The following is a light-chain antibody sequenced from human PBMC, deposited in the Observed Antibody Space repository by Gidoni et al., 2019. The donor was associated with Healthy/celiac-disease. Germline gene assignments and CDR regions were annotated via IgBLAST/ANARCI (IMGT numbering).Light chain of an antibody. Sequence: EIVLTQSPGTLSLSPGERATLPCRASQSVSSSYLAWYQQKPGQAPRLLIYGASSRATGIPDRFSGSGSGTDFTLTISRLEPEDFAVYYCQQYGSWLTFGGGTKVEIK. CDR2: GAS. CDR1: QSVSSSY. V-gene: IGKV3-20*01. J-gene: IGKJ4*01. CDR3: QQYGSWLT.